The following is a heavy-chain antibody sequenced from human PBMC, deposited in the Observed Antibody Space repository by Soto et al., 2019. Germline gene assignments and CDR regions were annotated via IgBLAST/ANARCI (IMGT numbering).Heavy chain of an antibody. CDR3: AKDPRGGSGWYDGY. Sequence: SGGSLRLSCAASGFTFSSYAMSWVRQAPGKGLEWVSAISGSGGSTYYADSVKGRFTISRDNSKNTLYLQMNSLRAEDTAVYYCAKDPRGGSGWYDGYWGQGTLVTVSS. CDR1: GFTFSSYA. J-gene: IGHJ4*02. CDR2: ISGSGGST. D-gene: IGHD6-19*01. V-gene: IGHV3-23*01.